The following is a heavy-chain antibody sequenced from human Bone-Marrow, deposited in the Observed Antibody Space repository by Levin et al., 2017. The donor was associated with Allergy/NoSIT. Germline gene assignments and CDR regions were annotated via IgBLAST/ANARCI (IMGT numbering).Heavy chain of an antibody. Sequence: GGSLRLSCAASGFTFSSYGMHWVRQAPGKGLEWVAVIWYDGSNKYYADSVKGRFTISRDNSKNTLYLQMNSLRAEDTAVYYCARDSWGYYDSSGYPESNYFDYWGQGTLVTVSS. D-gene: IGHD3-22*01. J-gene: IGHJ4*02. CDR3: ARDSWGYYDSSGYPESNYFDY. CDR2: IWYDGSNK. CDR1: GFTFSSYG. V-gene: IGHV3-33*01.